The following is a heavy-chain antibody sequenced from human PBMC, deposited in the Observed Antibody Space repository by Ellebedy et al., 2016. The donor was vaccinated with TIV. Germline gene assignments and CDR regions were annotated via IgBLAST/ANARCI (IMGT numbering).Heavy chain of an antibody. Sequence: MPGGSLRLSCTVSDGSISNFHWSWIRQPPGKGLEWIGYIYFSGITNYNPSLKSRVTMSVDTSKNQFSLKLSSVTTADTAVYYCARWVGHFDFWGQGAQVTVSS. D-gene: IGHD1-26*01. V-gene: IGHV4-59*01. J-gene: IGHJ4*02. CDR2: IYFSGIT. CDR3: ARWVGHFDF. CDR1: DGSISNFH.